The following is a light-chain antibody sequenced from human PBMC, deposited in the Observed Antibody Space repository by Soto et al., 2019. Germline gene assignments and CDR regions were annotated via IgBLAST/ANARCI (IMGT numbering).Light chain of an antibody. Sequence: QSALTQPASVSGSPGQSITISCSGNSSDVGGYNYVSWYQQHPGKAPKLMIYEVSNRPSGVSNRFSGSKSDNTASLTISGLQAEDEADYYCSSYTSSSTLEVFGGGTKLTVL. V-gene: IGLV2-14*01. CDR2: EVS. CDR1: SSDVGGYNY. CDR3: SSYTSSSTLEV. J-gene: IGLJ2*01.